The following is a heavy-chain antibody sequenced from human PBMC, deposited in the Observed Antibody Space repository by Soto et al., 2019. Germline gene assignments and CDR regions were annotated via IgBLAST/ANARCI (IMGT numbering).Heavy chain of an antibody. Sequence: PSETLSLTCTVSGGSISSSSYYWGWIRQPPGKGLEWIGSIYYSGSTYYNPSLKSRVTISVDTSKHQFSLKLSSVTAADTAVYYCARQFCSGGSCYYLNYYYYGMDVWGQGTTVTVS. D-gene: IGHD2-15*01. CDR3: ARQFCSGGSCYYLNYYYYGMDV. J-gene: IGHJ6*02. V-gene: IGHV4-39*01. CDR2: IYYSGST. CDR1: GGSISSSSYY.